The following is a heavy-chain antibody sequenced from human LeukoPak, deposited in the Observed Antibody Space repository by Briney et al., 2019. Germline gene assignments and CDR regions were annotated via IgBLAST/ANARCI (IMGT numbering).Heavy chain of an antibody. CDR3: ATFSFGASGSSDPIDI. CDR2: INSDGSST. J-gene: IGHJ3*02. D-gene: IGHD3-10*01. Sequence: GGSLRLSCAASGFTFSSYWMHWVRQAPGKGLVWVSRINSDGSSTSYADSVKGRFTISRDNAKNTLYLQMNSLRAEDTAVYYCATFSFGASGSSDPIDIWGQGTLVTVS. CDR1: GFTFSSYW. V-gene: IGHV3-74*01.